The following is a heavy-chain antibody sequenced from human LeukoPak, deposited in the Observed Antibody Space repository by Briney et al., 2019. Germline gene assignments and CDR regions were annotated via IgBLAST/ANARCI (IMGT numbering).Heavy chain of an antibody. Sequence: GGSLRLSCEASGFSLSNYWMNWVRQAPGKGLEWVANIMQDGSQKYYVDSVKGRFTISRDNTKNSLYLQMNSLRAEDTAVYYCARDGGATLVRGVITFDYWGQGTLVTVSS. CDR1: GFSLSNYW. V-gene: IGHV3-7*01. D-gene: IGHD3-10*01. CDR3: ARDGGATLVRGVITFDY. J-gene: IGHJ4*02. CDR2: IMQDGSQK.